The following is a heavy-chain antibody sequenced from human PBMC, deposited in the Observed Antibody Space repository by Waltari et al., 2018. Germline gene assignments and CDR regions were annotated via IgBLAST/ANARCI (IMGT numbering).Heavy chain of an antibody. Sequence: QVQLQESGPGLVKPSETLSLTCTVSGGSISSYYWSWIRQPPGKGLEWIGYIYYSGSPNYNPPLKSRVTISVDTSKNQFSLKLSSVTAADTAVYYCARKVGSSSYYYYGMDVWGQGTTVTVSS. D-gene: IGHD6-6*01. J-gene: IGHJ6*02. CDR2: IYYSGSP. V-gene: IGHV4-59*01. CDR3: ARKVGSSSYYYYGMDV. CDR1: GGSISSYY.